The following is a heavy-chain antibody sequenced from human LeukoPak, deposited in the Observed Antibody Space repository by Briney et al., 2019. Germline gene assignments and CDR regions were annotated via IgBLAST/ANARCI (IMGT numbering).Heavy chain of an antibody. CDR2: IIPIFGTA. V-gene: IGHV1-69*13. J-gene: IGHJ4*02. CDR3: ARTGRRYYDSSGYYYDY. Sequence: SVKVSCKASGGTFSSYAISWVRQAPGQGLEWMGGIIPIFGTANYAQKFQGRVTITVDESTSTAYMELSSLRSEDTAVYYCARTGRRYYDSSGYYYDYWGQGTLVTVSS. CDR1: GGTFSSYA. D-gene: IGHD3-22*01.